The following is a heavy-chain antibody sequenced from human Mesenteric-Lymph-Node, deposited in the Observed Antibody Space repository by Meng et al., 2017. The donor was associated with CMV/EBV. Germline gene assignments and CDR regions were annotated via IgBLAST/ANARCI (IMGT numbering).Heavy chain of an antibody. Sequence: GSYYWSWIRQDPGKGLEWIGYIYYSGSTNYNPSIKSRVTISVDTSKNQFSLKLSSVTAADTAVYYCARATDILTGFFTSSPGYYFDYWGQGALVTVSS. CDR2: IYYSGST. V-gene: IGHV4-61*01. D-gene: IGHD3-9*01. J-gene: IGHJ4*02. CDR1: GSYY. CDR3: ARATDILTGFFTSSPGYYFDY.